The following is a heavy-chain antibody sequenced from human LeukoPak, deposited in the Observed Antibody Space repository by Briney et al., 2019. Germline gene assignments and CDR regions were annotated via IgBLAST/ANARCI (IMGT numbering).Heavy chain of an antibody. Sequence: PSETLSLTCTVSGGSISSSSYYWGWIRQPPGKGLEWIGSIYYSGSTYYNPSLKSRVTISVDTSKNQFSLKLSSVTAADTAVYCCARHAFGPIVVVTAINFDYWGQGTLVTVSS. CDR1: GGSISSSSYY. D-gene: IGHD2-21*02. CDR3: ARHAFGPIVVVTAINFDY. CDR2: IYYSGST. V-gene: IGHV4-39*01. J-gene: IGHJ4*02.